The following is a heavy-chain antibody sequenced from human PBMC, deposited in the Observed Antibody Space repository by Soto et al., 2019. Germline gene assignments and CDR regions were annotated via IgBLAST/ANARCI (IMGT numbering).Heavy chain of an antibody. J-gene: IGHJ4*02. CDR3: AQTHGDY. CDR2: IYWNDDK. Sequence: ESGPTLVNPTQTLTLTCTFSGFSLSTSGVGVRWIRHPPGKALESLALIYWNDDKRYSPSLKSRLTITKDTSKNQVVITMTNMDPVDTATYYCAQTHGDYWGQGTLVTVSS. V-gene: IGHV2-5*01. CDR1: GFSLSTSGVG.